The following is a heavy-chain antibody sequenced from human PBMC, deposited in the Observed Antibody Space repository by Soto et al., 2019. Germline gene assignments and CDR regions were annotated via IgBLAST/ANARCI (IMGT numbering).Heavy chain of an antibody. CDR1: GFTFISYS. CDR2: ISSSSSYI. CDR3: ARESEDLTSNFDY. Sequence: GGSLRLSCAASGFTFISYSMNWVRQAPGKGLEWVSSISSSSSYIYYGDSMKGRFTISRDNAKNSLYLEMNSLRAEDTAVYYCARESEDLTSNFDYWGQGTLVTVSS. J-gene: IGHJ4*02. V-gene: IGHV3-21*06.